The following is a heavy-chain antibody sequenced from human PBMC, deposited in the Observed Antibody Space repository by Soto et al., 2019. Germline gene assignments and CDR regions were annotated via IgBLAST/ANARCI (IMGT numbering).Heavy chain of an antibody. CDR2: IYYSGGT. CDR3: ARPHGGSSGWDNWFDP. J-gene: IGHJ5*02. V-gene: IGHV4-30-4*02. Sequence: SETLSLTCTVSGGSISSGDYYWSWIRQPPGKGLEWIGYIYYSGGTYYNPSLKSRVTISVDTSKNQFSLKLSSVTAADTAVYYCARPHGGSSGWDNWFDPWGQGTLVTVSS. CDR1: GGSISSGDYY. D-gene: IGHD6-25*01.